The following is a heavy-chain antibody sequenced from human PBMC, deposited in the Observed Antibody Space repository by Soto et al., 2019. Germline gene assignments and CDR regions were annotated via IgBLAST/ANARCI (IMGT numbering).Heavy chain of an antibody. CDR2: ISGDGAAT. CDR3: AKGLYGSGTYDY. V-gene: IGHV3-23*01. J-gene: IGHJ4*02. D-gene: IGHD3-10*01. CDR1: GFTFSNFA. Sequence: EVQLLESGGGLVQPGGSLRLSCAASGFTFSNFAMTWVRQAPGQGLEWVSGISGDGAATYYTDSVQGRFTIFRDKSKNTLYLQMNSLRADDTDLDACAKGLYGSGTYDYWGQVTLVTVAA.